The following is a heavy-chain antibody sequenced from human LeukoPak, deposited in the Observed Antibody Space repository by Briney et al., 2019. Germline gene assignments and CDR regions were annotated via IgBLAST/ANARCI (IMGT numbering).Heavy chain of an antibody. V-gene: IGHV5-51*01. D-gene: IGHD6-19*01. CDR2: IYPGDSDT. Sequence: PGESLKISCKGSGYTFTSYWIAWVRQMPEKGLEWMGVIYPGDSDTRYSPSFQGQVTISADKSISTAYLPWSSLKASDTAMYYCARPGGNGWMYYFDYWGQGTQVTVSS. CDR3: ARPGGNGWMYYFDY. J-gene: IGHJ4*02. CDR1: GYTFTSYW.